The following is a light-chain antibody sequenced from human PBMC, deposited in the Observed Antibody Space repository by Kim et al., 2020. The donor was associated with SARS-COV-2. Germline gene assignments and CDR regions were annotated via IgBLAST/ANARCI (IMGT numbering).Light chain of an antibody. V-gene: IGLV3-1*01. J-gene: IGLJ2*01. CDR2: QDS. Sequence: VAPGQTASITCSGDQLGDKYACWYQQKPGQSPVLVIYQDSKRPSGIPERFSGSNSGNTATLTISGTQAMDEADYYCQAWDSSTVVFGGGTQLTVL. CDR3: QAWDSSTVV. CDR1: QLGDKY.